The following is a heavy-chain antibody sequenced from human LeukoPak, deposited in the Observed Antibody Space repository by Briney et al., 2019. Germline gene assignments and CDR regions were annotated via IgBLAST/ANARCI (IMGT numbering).Heavy chain of an antibody. CDR1: GFTFDDYA. CDR2: SSWNSGSI. CDR3: AKGYYGSGSIRYYFDY. J-gene: IGHJ4*02. Sequence: GRSLRLSCAASGFTFDDYAMPWVRQAPGKGLEWVSGSSWNSGSIGYADSVKGRFTISRDNAKNSLYLQMNSLRAEDTALYYCAKGYYGSGSIRYYFDYWGQGTLVTVSS. D-gene: IGHD3-10*01. V-gene: IGHV3-9*01.